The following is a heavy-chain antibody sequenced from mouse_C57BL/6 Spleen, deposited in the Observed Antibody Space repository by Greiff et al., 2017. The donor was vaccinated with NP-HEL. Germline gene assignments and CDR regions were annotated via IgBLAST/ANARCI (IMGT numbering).Heavy chain of an antibody. Sequence: EVQLQESGGGLVKPGGSLKLSCAASGFTFSDYGMHWVRQAPEKGLEWVAYISSGSSTIYYADTVKGRFTISRDNAKNTLFLQMTSLRSEDTAMYYCARPEDYNYYAMDYWGQGTSVTVSS. J-gene: IGHJ4*01. CDR2: ISSGSSTI. CDR1: GFTFSDYG. V-gene: IGHV5-17*01. D-gene: IGHD2-4*01. CDR3: ARPEDYNYYAMDY.